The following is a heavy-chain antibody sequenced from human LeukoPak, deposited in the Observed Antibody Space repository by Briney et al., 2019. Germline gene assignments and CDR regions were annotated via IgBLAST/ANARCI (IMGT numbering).Heavy chain of an antibody. D-gene: IGHD6-13*01. CDR3: AREITAAGTGGWYYYYYMDV. J-gene: IGHJ6*03. Sequence: SQTLSLTCAISGDSVSSNSAAWNWIRQSPSRGLEWLGRTYYRSKWYNDYAVSVKSRITINPDTSKNQFSLQLNSVTPEDTAVYYCAREITAAGTGGWYYYYYMDVWGKGTTVTISS. CDR1: GDSVSSNSAA. V-gene: IGHV6-1*01. CDR2: TYYRSKWYN.